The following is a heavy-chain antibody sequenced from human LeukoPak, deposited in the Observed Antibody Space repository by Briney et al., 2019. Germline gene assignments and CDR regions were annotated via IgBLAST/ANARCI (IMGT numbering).Heavy chain of an antibody. CDR1: GFTFSSYW. V-gene: IGHV3-74*01. Sequence: PGGSLRLSCAASGFTFSSYWMHWVRQAPGKGLVWVSRINSDGSSTSYADSVKGRFTISRDNAKNTLYLQMNSLRAEDTAVYYCARGAFLGREDYFDYWGQGTLVTVSS. D-gene: IGHD3-3*01. CDR2: INSDGSST. CDR3: ARGAFLGREDYFDY. J-gene: IGHJ4*02.